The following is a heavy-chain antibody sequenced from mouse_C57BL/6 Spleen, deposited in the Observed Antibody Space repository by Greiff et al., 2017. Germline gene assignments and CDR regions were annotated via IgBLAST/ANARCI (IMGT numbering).Heavy chain of an antibody. CDR3: ARNDDGAWFAY. V-gene: IGHV2-2*01. CDR2: IWSGGSS. Sequence: QVQLQQSGPGLVQPSQSLSITCTVSGFSLTSYGVHWVRQSPGKGLEWLGVIWSGGSSDYNAAFISKLSIRTDNSQCQVFFKMNSLQADDTAIYYCARNDDGAWFAYWGQGTLVTVSA. J-gene: IGHJ3*01. CDR1: GFSLTSYG. D-gene: IGHD1-2*01.